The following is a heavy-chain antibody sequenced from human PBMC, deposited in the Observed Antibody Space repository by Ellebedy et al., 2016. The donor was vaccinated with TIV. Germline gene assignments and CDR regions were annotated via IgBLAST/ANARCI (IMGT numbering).Heavy chain of an antibody. CDR2: IWYDGSNK. Sequence: GESLKISXAASGFTFSSYAMHWVRQAPGKGLEWVAVIWYDGSNKYYADSVKGRFTISRDNSKNTLYLQMNSLRAEDTAVYYCARDASQVVPAENWFDPWGQGTLVTVSS. CDR3: ARDASQVVPAENWFDP. J-gene: IGHJ5*02. CDR1: GFTFSSYA. V-gene: IGHV3-33*08. D-gene: IGHD2-2*01.